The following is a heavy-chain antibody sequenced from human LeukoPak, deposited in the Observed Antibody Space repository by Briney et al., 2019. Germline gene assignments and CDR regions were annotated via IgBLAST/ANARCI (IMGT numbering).Heavy chain of an antibody. D-gene: IGHD3-22*01. CDR2: IYHSGST. V-gene: IGHV4-38-2*02. J-gene: IGHJ4*02. CDR3: ARAKYYYDSSGGDYFDY. CDR1: GYSISSGYY. Sequence: SETLSLTCTVSGYSISSGYYWGWIRQPPGKGLEWIGSIYHSGSTYYNPSLKSRVTISVDTSKNQFSLKLSSVTAADTAVYYCARAKYYYDSSGGDYFDYWGQGTLVTVSS.